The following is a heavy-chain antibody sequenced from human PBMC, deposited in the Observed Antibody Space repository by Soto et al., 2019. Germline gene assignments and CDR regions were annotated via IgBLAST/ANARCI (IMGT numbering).Heavy chain of an antibody. V-gene: IGHV3-23*01. Sequence: EVQLLESGGGLVQPGGSLRLSCAASGFTFSSYAMSWVRQAPGKGLEWVSAISGSGGSTYYADSVKGRFTISRDNSKNTLYLQXNSLRAEDTAVYYCAKSXVRSREDYYYMDVWGKGTTVTVSS. CDR3: AKSXVRSREDYYYMDV. D-gene: IGHD3-10*01. CDR1: GFTFSSYA. J-gene: IGHJ6*03. CDR2: ISGSGGST.